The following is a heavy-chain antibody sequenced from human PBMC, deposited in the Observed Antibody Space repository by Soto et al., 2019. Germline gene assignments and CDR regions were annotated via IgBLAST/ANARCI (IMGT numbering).Heavy chain of an antibody. J-gene: IGHJ4*02. Sequence: QVQLVQSGAEVKKPGSSVKVSCKASGGTFSSYSINWVRQAPGQWHEWMGEIIPIFGTANYAQQFQGRVTITADESTSTADMELSSLRSEDTAVYYCARDGVRHAGGIDYWGQGTLVTVSS. D-gene: IGHD2-8*01. CDR1: GGTFSSYS. V-gene: IGHV1-69*01. CDR3: ARDGVRHAGGIDY. CDR2: IIPIFGTA.